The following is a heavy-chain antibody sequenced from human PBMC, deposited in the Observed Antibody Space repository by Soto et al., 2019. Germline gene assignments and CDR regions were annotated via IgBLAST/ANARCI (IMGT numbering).Heavy chain of an antibody. Sequence: EVHLVESGGGLVQPGGSLRLSCAASGFTFSSYWMTWVHQAPGKGLEWVANTKPDGSEKNYVGSVKGRFTISRDNARNSLFLQMDSLRAEDTAVYYCARVAYVDEAFDYWGQGTLVTVSS. V-gene: IGHV3-7*01. CDR1: GFTFSSYW. CDR3: ARVAYVDEAFDY. D-gene: IGHD2-21*01. CDR2: TKPDGSEK. J-gene: IGHJ4*02.